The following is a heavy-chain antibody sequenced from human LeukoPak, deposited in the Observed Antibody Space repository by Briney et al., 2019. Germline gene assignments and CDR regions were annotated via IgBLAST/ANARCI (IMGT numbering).Heavy chain of an antibody. Sequence: GASVKVSCKASGYTFTSYGISWVRQAPGQGLEWMGWINAGNGNTKYSQKFQGRVTITRDTSASTAYMELSSLRSEDTAVYYCAKAARGYLGAFDIWGQGTMVTVSS. V-gene: IGHV1-18*01. CDR3: AKAARGYLGAFDI. CDR2: INAGNGNT. CDR1: GYTFTSYG. J-gene: IGHJ3*02. D-gene: IGHD5-18*01.